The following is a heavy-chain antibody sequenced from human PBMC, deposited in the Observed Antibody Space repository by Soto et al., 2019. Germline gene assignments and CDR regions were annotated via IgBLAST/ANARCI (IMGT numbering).Heavy chain of an antibody. Sequence: QVQLQESGPGLVKPSQTLSLTCTVSGDSISSGDHYWSWIRQPPGKRLEWIGYIYYSGTTYSRPSLQSRVTISADTSKNQFSLKLTSVTAAATAVYYCARGAYSDSASYFDYWGQGTLVPVSS. D-gene: IGHD6-13*01. CDR1: GDSISSGDHY. J-gene: IGHJ4*02. CDR3: ARGAYSDSASYFDY. CDR2: IYYSGTT. V-gene: IGHV4-30-4*01.